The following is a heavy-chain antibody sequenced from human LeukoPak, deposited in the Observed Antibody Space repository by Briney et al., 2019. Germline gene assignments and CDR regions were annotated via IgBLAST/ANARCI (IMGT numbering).Heavy chain of an antibody. V-gene: IGHV3-48*04. CDR2: ITSDSTTM. J-gene: IGHJ3*02. CDR1: GFTFSSYS. D-gene: IGHD6-19*01. Sequence: PGGSLRLSCAASGFTFSSYSMNWVRQAPGQGLEWVSYITSDSTTMFYADSVKGRFTISRDNAKNTLYLQMNSLRAEDTAVYYCARASKRGIAVAGPGAFDIWGQGTMVTVSS. CDR3: ARASKRGIAVAGPGAFDI.